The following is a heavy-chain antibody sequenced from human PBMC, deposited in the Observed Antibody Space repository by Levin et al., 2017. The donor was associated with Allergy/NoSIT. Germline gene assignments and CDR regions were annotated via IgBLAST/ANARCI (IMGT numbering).Heavy chain of an antibody. Sequence: SQTLSLTCSVSGGSISSNYWSWIRQPPGKGLEWVGNVGKIYHSGSTNHTPSLKSRITISGDTSKNQFSLKLSSKTAADTAIYDCARHRDAYNSFDDWGQGILVTVSS. V-gene: IGHV4-59*08. CDR2: VGKIYHSGST. CDR1: GGSISSNY. J-gene: IGHJ4*02. D-gene: IGHD5-24*01. CDR3: ARHRDAYNSFDD.